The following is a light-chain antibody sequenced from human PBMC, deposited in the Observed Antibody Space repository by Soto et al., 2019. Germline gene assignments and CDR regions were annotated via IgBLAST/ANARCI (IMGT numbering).Light chain of an antibody. CDR3: SSYTSASTPLV. Sequence: QSVLTQPASVSGSPGQSITISCTGTGSDVGGYNYVSWYQQHPGKAPKVMIYDVSNRPSGVSNRFSGSKSDNTASLTTSGLQAEDEADYYCSSYTSASTPLVFGGGTKLTVL. CDR2: DVS. V-gene: IGLV2-14*01. CDR1: GSDVGGYNY. J-gene: IGLJ2*01.